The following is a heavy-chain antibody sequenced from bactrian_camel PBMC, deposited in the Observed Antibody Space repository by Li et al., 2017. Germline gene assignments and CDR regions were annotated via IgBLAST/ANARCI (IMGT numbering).Heavy chain of an antibody. CDR2: FYGGNGRT. D-gene: IGHD4*01. J-gene: IGHJ6*01. CDR1: EYTEYMRSGSC. Sequence: VQLVESGGGSVQAGGSLRLSCAASEYTEYMRSGSCMGWFRQAPGKEREGVAAFYGGNGRTFYADSVQGRFIVSRDNAKNTVYLQMDRLKPEDTAMYYCNCDDYEGHYGYWGQGTQVTVS. CDR3: NCDDYEGHYGY. V-gene: IGHV3S40*01.